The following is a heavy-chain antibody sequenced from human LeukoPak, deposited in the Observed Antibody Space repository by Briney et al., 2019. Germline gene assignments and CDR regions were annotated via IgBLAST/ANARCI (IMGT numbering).Heavy chain of an antibody. J-gene: IGHJ4*02. V-gene: IGHV4-59*01. CDR3: ARDLEGSSGYYYAFDY. CDR2: IYYSGST. D-gene: IGHD3-22*01. Sequence: SETLSLTCAVYGGSFSGYYWSWIRQPPGKGLEWIGYIYYSGSTNYNPSLKSRVTISVDTSKNQFSLRLSSVTAADTAVYYCARDLEGSSGYYYAFDYWGQGTLVTVSS. CDR1: GGSFSGYY.